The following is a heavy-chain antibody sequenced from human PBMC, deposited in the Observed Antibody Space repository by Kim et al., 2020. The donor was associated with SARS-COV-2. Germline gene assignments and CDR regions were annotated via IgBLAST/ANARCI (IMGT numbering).Heavy chain of an antibody. V-gene: IGHV5-51*01. CDR2: SDT. CDR3: ARGPFGPDY. Sequence: SDTRYSPSFQGQVTISADKSISTAYLQWSSLKASDTAMYYCARGPFGPDYWGQGTLVTVSS. J-gene: IGHJ4*02. D-gene: IGHD3-10*01.